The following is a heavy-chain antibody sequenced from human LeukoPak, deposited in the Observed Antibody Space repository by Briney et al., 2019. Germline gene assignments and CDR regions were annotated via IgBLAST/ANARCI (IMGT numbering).Heavy chain of an antibody. CDR3: ARDFTTRPGC. Sequence: GGSPRLSCAASGFTFKNVWMHWVRQAPGKGLVWVSRINPDGSSTDYADSVKGRFTISRDNAKNTLYLQMNSLRAEDTAVYYCARDFTTRPGCWGQGTLVTVSS. J-gene: IGHJ4*02. D-gene: IGHD3-22*01. V-gene: IGHV3-74*01. CDR1: GFTFKNVW. CDR2: INPDGSST.